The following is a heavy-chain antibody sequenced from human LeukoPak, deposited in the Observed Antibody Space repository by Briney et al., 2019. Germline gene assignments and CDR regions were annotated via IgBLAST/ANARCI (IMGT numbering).Heavy chain of an antibody. J-gene: IGHJ3*02. CDR2: IYTSGST. Sequence: PSETLSLTCTVSGVSISSYYWSWIRQPAGKGLEWIGRIYTSGSTNYNPSLKSRVTISVDTSKNQFSLKLSSVTAADTAVYYCAREIVLMVYAQSLDAFDIWGQGTMVTVSS. V-gene: IGHV4-4*07. D-gene: IGHD2-8*01. CDR1: GVSISSYY. CDR3: AREIVLMVYAQSLDAFDI.